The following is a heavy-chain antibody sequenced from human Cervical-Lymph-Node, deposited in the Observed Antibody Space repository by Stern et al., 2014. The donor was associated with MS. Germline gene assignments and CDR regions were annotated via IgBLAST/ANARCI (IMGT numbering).Heavy chain of an antibody. J-gene: IGHJ6*02. D-gene: IGHD5-24*01. CDR2: IYWDDDK. CDR1: GFSLSISGVG. CDR3: ARRNGYKPLFYYYGMDV. V-gene: IGHV2-5*02. Sequence: QVTLRESGPTLVKPTQTLTLTCTFSGFSLSISGVGVGWIRQPPGKALEWLVLIYWDDDKSHRPSLKSRLTITKDTFQNQVGLQMTNMDPADTATYYCARRNGYKPLFYYYGMDVWGQGTTVTVSS.